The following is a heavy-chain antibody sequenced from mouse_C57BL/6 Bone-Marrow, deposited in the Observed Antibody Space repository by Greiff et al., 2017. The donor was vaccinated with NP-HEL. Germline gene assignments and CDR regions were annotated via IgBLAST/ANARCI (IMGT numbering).Heavy chain of an antibody. Sequence: EVQLQQSGAELVRPGASVKLSCTASGFNIKDDYMHWVKQRPEQGLEWIGWIDPANGDTEYASKFQGKATITADTSSNTAYLQLSSLTSEDTAVYYCTTFMITTRYFDVWGTGTTVTVSA. CDR1: GFNIKDDY. V-gene: IGHV14-4*01. CDR2: IDPANGDT. CDR3: TTFMITTRYFDV. J-gene: IGHJ1*03. D-gene: IGHD2-4*01.